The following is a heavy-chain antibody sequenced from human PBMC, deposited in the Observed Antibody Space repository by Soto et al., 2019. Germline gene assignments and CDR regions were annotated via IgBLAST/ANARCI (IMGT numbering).Heavy chain of an antibody. V-gene: IGHV3-11*01. CDR1: GFTFGDYY. J-gene: IGHJ4*02. D-gene: IGHD3-10*01. Sequence: QVLLEESGGGLVKPGGSLRLSCAASGFTFGDYYMIWIRQAPGKGLDWVAYIGDSGGAMYYEESVKGRFTISRHNAKRSLYQELNRMRVEDTAVYYWAREVASGRHLLGGLDYWGQGILVTVSS. CDR3: AREVASGRHLLGGLDY. CDR2: IGDSGGAM.